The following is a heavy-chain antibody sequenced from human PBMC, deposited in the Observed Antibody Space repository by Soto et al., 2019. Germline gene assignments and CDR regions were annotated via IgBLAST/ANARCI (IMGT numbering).Heavy chain of an antibody. Sequence: TCSLTCAISGDSVSSNSAAWSWIRQSPSRGLEWLGRTFYRSKWYNDYAVSVKGRFTISRDNAKNSLYLQMNSLRAEDTAVYYCARDHVMITFGGVIAPYGMDVWGQGTTVTVS. J-gene: IGHJ6*02. CDR1: GDSVSSNSAA. CDR2: TFYRSKWYN. CDR3: ARDHVMITFGGVIAPYGMDV. D-gene: IGHD3-16*02. V-gene: IGHV6-1*01.